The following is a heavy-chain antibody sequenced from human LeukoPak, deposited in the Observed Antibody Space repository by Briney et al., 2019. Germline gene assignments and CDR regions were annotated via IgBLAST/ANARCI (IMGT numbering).Heavy chain of an antibody. D-gene: IGHD6-19*01. CDR3: ARPQYSSGWLPSTEYFHH. CDR2: ISSSSSTI. V-gene: IGHV3-48*01. CDR1: GFTFSSYS. J-gene: IGHJ1*01. Sequence: PGGSLRLSCAASGFTFSSYSMNWVRQAPGKGLEWVSYISSSSSTIYYADSVKGRFTISRDNAKNSLYLQMNSLRAEDTAVYYCARPQYSSGWLPSTEYFHHWGQGTLVTVSS.